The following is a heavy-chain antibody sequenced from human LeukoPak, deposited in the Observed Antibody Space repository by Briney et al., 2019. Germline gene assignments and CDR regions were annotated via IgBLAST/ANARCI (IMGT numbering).Heavy chain of an antibody. D-gene: IGHD1-26*01. CDR2: IIHSGGT. CDR1: GGSFSGYY. Sequence: PSETLSLTCAVSGGSFSGYYWSWIRQPPGKGLDWIGGIIHSGGTNYNPSLKSRVTISVDTSKNQFSLNLNSINAADTAVYYCARGPGGSYYFDHWGQGTLVTVSS. V-gene: IGHV4-34*01. CDR3: ARGPGGSYYFDH. J-gene: IGHJ4*02.